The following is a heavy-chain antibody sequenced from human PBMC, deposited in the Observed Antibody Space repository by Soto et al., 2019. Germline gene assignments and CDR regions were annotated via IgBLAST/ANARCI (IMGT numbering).Heavy chain of an antibody. CDR2: INHSGST. J-gene: IGHJ4*02. V-gene: IGHV4-34*01. CDR1: GGSFSGYY. D-gene: IGHD3-22*01. Sequence: PSETLSLTCAVYGGSFSGYYWSWIRQPPGKGLEWIGEINHSGSTNYNPSLKSRVTISVDTSKNQFSLKLSSVTAADTAVYYCARIPRPYYYESSGYYFPPGYFDYWGQGTLVTVSS. CDR3: ARIPRPYYYESSGYYFPPGYFDY.